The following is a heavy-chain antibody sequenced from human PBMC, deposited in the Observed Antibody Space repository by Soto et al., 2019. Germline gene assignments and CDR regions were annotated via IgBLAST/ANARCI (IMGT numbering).Heavy chain of an antibody. J-gene: IGHJ4*01. Sequence: QVQLQESGPGLVKPSQTLSLTCTVSGGSISSADYYWSWIRQPPGKGLEWIGYFHSSGATYKDPSLKSRVTISVDTSKNHISLKLDSVTVADTAVYYCASIWFGDFDYWGHGTLVTFSS. D-gene: IGHD3-10*01. CDR1: GGSISSADYY. CDR3: ASIWFGDFDY. V-gene: IGHV4-30-4*01. CDR2: FHSSGAT.